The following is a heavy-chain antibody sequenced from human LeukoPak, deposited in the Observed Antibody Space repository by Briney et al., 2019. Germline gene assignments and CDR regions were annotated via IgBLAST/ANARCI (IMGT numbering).Heavy chain of an antibody. D-gene: IGHD3-3*01. V-gene: IGHV4-30-2*01. CDR2: IYHSGST. CDR3: AKVGFLEWLTPLWYFDY. Sequence: SETLSLTCTVSGGSISSGGYYWSWIRQPPGKGLEWIGYIYHSGSTYYNPSLKSRVTISVDRSKNQFSLKLSSVTAEDTAVYYCAKVGFLEWLTPLWYFDYWGQGTLVTVSS. J-gene: IGHJ4*02. CDR1: GGSISSGGYY.